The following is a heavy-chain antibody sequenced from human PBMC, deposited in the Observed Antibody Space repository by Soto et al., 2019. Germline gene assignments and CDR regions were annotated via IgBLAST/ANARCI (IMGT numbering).Heavy chain of an antibody. CDR3: ARSPGIQLWYGFHAFDI. V-gene: IGHV5-51*01. Sequence: GESLKISCKGSGYSFTSYWIGWVRQMPGKGLEWMGIIYPGDSDTRYSPSFQGQVTISADKSISTAYLQWSSLKASDTAMYYCARSPGIQLWYGFHAFDIWGQGTMVTVSS. CDR1: GYSFTSYW. J-gene: IGHJ3*02. CDR2: IYPGDSDT. D-gene: IGHD5-18*01.